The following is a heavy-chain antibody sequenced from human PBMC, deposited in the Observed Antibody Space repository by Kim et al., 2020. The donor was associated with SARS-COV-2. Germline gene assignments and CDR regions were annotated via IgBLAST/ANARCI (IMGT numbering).Heavy chain of an antibody. CDR2: TSHGGSI. V-gene: IGHV4-34*01. Sequence: SETLSLTCAVFGGSFSGYHWSWIRQPPGKGLECIGETSHGGSINYNPSLHSRVIIPMDTSKNQFSLKVTSVTAADTGFYFCARGRAGVVPSRILGIGAHYSNFTMDVWGHETAVTVSS. CDR1: GGSFSGYH. J-gene: IGHJ6*02. D-gene: IGHD1-26*01. CDR3: ARGRAGVVPSRILGIGAHYSNFTMDV.